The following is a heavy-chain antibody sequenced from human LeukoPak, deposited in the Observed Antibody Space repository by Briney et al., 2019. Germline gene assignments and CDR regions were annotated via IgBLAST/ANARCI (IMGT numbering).Heavy chain of an antibody. V-gene: IGHV1-2*02. CDR3: AREGYLWQWLVHRDY. D-gene: IGHD6-19*01. CDR1: GYTFTGYY. J-gene: IGHJ4*02. Sequence: ASVKVSCKASGYTFTGYYMHWVRQAPGQGLEWMGWINPNSGGTNYAQKFQGRVTMTEDTSTDTAYMELSSLRSEDTAVYYCAREGYLWQWLVHRDYWGQGTLVTVSS. CDR2: INPNSGGT.